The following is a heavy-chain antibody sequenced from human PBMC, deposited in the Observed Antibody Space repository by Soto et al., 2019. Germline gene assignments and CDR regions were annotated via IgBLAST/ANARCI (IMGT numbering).Heavy chain of an antibody. V-gene: IGHV3-33*01. D-gene: IGHD4-4*01. J-gene: IGHJ4*02. CDR1: GFTFSSYG. CDR3: ARDNGVMTTVMPGVDY. CDR2: IWYDGSNK. Sequence: GGSLRLSCAASGFTFSSYGMHWVRQAPGKGLEWVAVIWYDGSNKYYADSVKGRFTISRDNSKNTLYLQMNSLRAEDTAVYYCARDNGVMTTVMPGVDYWGQGTLVTVSS.